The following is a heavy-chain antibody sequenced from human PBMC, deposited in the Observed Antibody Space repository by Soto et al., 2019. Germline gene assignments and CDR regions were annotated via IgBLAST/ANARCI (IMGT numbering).Heavy chain of an antibody. CDR3: AREWAVAGRAMYY. D-gene: IGHD6-19*01. J-gene: IGHJ4*02. Sequence: QVQLVESGGGVVQPGRSLRLSCAASGFTFSSYGMHWVRQAPGKGLEWVAVIWYDGSNKYYADSVKGRFTISRDNSKNTLYLKMNSLRAEDTAVYYCAREWAVAGRAMYYWGQGTLVTVSS. CDR1: GFTFSSYG. V-gene: IGHV3-33*01. CDR2: IWYDGSNK.